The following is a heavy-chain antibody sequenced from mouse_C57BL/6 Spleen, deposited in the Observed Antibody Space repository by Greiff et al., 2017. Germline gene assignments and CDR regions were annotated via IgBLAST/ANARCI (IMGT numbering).Heavy chain of an antibody. Sequence: EVMLVESGGGLVKPGGSLKLSCAASGFTFSSYTMSWVRQTPEKRLEWVATISGGGGNTYYPDSVKGRFTISRDNAKNTLYLQMSSVRSEDTALYYCARQFYGNSDGAMDYWGQGTSVTVSS. CDR1: GFTFSSYT. CDR3: ARQFYGNSDGAMDY. V-gene: IGHV5-9*01. CDR2: ISGGGGNT. D-gene: IGHD1-1*01. J-gene: IGHJ4*01.